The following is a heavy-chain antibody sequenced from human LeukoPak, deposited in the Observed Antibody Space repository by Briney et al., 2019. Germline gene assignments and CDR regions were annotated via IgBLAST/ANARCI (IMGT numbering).Heavy chain of an antibody. CDR3: ARWYSSSWGVDY. J-gene: IGHJ4*02. CDR1: GYTFTGYY. Sequence: ASVKVSCKASGYTFTGYYMHWVRQAPGQGLEWMGWINPNSGGTNYAQKFQGRVTMTRDTSISTAYMELSRLRSDDTAVYYCARWYSSSWGVDYWGXGTLVTVSS. D-gene: IGHD6-6*01. V-gene: IGHV1-2*02. CDR2: INPNSGGT.